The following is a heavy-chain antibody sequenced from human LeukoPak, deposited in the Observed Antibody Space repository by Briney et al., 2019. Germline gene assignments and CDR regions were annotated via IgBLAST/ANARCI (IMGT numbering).Heavy chain of an antibody. CDR1: GFTFSSYW. CDR3: AKDEGSYDFWSGYTDY. D-gene: IGHD3-3*01. CDR2: IKQDGSEK. Sequence: GGSLRLSCAASGFTFSSYWMTWVRQAPGKGLEWVANIKQDGSEKWYVDSVKGRFTISRDNSKNTLYLRMNSLRAEDTAVYYCAKDEGSYDFWSGYTDYWGQGTLVTVSS. V-gene: IGHV3-7*03. J-gene: IGHJ4*02.